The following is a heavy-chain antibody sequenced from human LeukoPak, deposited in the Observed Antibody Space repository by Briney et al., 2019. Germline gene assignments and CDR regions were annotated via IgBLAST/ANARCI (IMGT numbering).Heavy chain of an antibody. Sequence: SVKVSCKASGGTFSSYAISWVRQAPGQGLEWMGRIIPILGIANYAQKFQGRVTITADKSTSTAYMELSSLRSEDTAAYYCARGHGIAAAGIGDNWFDPWGQGTLVTVSS. CDR3: ARGHGIAAAGIGDNWFDP. CDR2: IIPILGIA. CDR1: GGTFSSYA. J-gene: IGHJ5*02. V-gene: IGHV1-69*04. D-gene: IGHD6-13*01.